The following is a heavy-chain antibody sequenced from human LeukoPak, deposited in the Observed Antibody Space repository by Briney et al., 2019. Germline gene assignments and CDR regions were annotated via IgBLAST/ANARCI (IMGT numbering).Heavy chain of an antibody. CDR2: IIPIFGTA. V-gene: IGHV1-69*05. J-gene: IGHJ5*02. Sequence: SVKVSCKASGGTFSSYAISWVRQAPGQGLEWMGGIIPIFGTANYAQKFQGRVTITTDESTSTAYMELSSLSSEDTAVYYCARAPSTTIFGVAHNWFDPWGQGTLVTVSS. CDR3: ARAPSTTIFGVAHNWFDP. CDR1: GGTFSSYA. D-gene: IGHD3-3*01.